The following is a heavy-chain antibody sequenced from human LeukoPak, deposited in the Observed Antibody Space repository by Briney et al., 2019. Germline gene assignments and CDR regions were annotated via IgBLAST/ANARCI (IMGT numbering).Heavy chain of an antibody. CDR3: ARSTGPIDY. D-gene: IGHD1-1*01. J-gene: IGHJ4*02. CDR1: GDSVSSNSAA. CDR2: TYYRSKWYT. Sequence: SQTLSLTCAISGDSVSSNSAAWNWIRQTPSRGLEWLGRTYYRSKWYTYYAASVKSRIAINRDTSKNQFSLQLNSVTPEDTAVYYCARSTGPIDYWGQGTLVTVSS. V-gene: IGHV6-1*01.